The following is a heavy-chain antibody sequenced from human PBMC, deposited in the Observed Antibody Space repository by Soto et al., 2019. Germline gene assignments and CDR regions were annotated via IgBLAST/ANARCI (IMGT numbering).Heavy chain of an antibody. CDR3: ARDSKWYYYDCSGFLAST. J-gene: IGHJ5*02. D-gene: IGHD3-22*01. V-gene: IGHV1-2*02. Sequence: ASVKVSCKASGYTFTGYYMHWVRQAPGQGLEWMGWINPNSGGTNYAQKFQGRATMTTDTSTSTAYMELRSLRSDDTAVYYCARDSKWYYYDCSGFLASTWGQGTMVTVSS. CDR1: GYTFTGYY. CDR2: INPNSGGT.